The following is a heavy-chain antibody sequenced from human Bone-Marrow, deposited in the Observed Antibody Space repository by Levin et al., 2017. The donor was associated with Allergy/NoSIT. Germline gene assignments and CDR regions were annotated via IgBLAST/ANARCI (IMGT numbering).Heavy chain of an antibody. Sequence: PSETLSLTCGVSGVSISSGGYSWSCIRQPPGKGLEWIAYIYQSGTTYYNPSLKSRVTMSLDMSKNQFSLKLSSVTAADTAVYYCARVIASGIDTWGQGTLVTVSS. CDR1: GVSISSGGYS. CDR2: IYQSGTT. J-gene: IGHJ5*02. V-gene: IGHV4-30-2*01. CDR3: ARVIASGIDT. D-gene: IGHD3-10*01.